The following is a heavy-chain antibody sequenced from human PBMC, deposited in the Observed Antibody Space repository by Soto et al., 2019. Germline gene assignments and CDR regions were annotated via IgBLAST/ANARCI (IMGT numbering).Heavy chain of an antibody. V-gene: IGHV4-34*01. CDR2: INHSGST. D-gene: IGHD5-12*01. J-gene: IGHJ6*02. CDR3: ARGLPLLYYYYGMDV. CDR1: CGCFMGYY. Sequence: PDTMSITLSFYCGCFMGYYWSWIRKPPGKGLEWIGEINHSGSTNYNPSLKSRVTMSVDTSKNQFSLKLSSVTAADTAVYYCARGLPLLYYYYGMDVWGQGTTVTVSS.